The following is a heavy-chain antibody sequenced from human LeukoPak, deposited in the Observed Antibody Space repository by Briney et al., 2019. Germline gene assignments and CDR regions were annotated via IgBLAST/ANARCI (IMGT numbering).Heavy chain of an antibody. D-gene: IGHD6-19*01. J-gene: IGHJ4*02. CDR2: IYYSGST. CDR1: GGSLSSSSYY. V-gene: IGHV4-39*07. CDR3: ARWRPGIAVAGSWLVSGFFDY. Sequence: PSETLSLTCTVSGGSLSSSSYYWGWIRQPPGKGREGVGSIYYSGSTYYNPSLKSRVTISVDTSKNQFSLKLSSVTAADTAVYYCARWRPGIAVAGSWLVSGFFDYWGQGTLVTVSS.